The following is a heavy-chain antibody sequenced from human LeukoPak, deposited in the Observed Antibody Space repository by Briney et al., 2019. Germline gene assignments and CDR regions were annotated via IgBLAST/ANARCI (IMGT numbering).Heavy chain of an antibody. CDR2: INHSGNT. Sequence: SVTLSLTCAVYGGSFSGYYWSWIRQPPGKGLEWIGEINHSGNTNYNPSLKRRVTISVDTSKNQFSLQLSSVTAADTAVYYCARVALGYCTNGVCYGDAFDIWGQGTMVTVSS. CDR3: ARVALGYCTNGVCYGDAFDI. V-gene: IGHV4-34*01. D-gene: IGHD2-8*01. J-gene: IGHJ3*02. CDR1: GGSFSGYY.